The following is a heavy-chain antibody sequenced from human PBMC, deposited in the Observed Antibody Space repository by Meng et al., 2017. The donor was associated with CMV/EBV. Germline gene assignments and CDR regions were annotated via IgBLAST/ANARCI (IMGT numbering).Heavy chain of an antibody. J-gene: IGHJ1*01. CDR1: GYTFTGYY. D-gene: IGHD6-19*01. CDR3: ARDPSYSSGWYWFQH. V-gene: IGHV1-2*02. Sequence: ASVKVSCKASGYTFTGYYMHWVRQAPGQGLERMGWINPNSGGTNYAQKFQGRVTMTRDTSISTAYMELSRLRSDDTAVYYCARDPSYSSGWYWFQHWGQGTLVTVSS. CDR2: INPNSGGT.